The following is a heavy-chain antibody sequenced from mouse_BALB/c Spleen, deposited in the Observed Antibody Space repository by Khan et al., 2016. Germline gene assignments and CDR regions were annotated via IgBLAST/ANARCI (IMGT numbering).Heavy chain of an antibody. J-gene: IGHJ3*01. D-gene: IGHD2-12*01. Sequence: QVQLKESGPGLVAPSQSLSITCTVSGFSLTGYGVNWVRQPPGKGLEWLGKIWADGRTDYNSALKSRVSISKDNSKRQVVLKMNSLQTDDTANYYCSSDYDGFAYWGQGTLVLVSA. CDR3: SSDYDGFAY. CDR1: GFSLTGYG. V-gene: IGHV2-6-7*01. CDR2: IWADGRT.